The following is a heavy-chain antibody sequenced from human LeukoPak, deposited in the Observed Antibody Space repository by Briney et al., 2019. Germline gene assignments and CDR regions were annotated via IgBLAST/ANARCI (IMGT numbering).Heavy chain of an antibody. Sequence: GGSLRLSCAASGFTLSSYSLNWVRQAPGKGLEWISYISTSSTYMFYSDSVKGRFTVSRDNARNSLSLQMNSLRDEDTAVYYCARAKTLAALYYFYAMDVWGQGTTVTVSS. V-gene: IGHV3-48*02. CDR3: ARAKTLAALYYFYAMDV. CDR1: GFTLSSYS. D-gene: IGHD2-15*01. CDR2: ISTSSTYM. J-gene: IGHJ6*02.